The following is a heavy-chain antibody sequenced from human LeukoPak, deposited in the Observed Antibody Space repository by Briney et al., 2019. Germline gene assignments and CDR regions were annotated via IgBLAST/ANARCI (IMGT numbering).Heavy chain of an antibody. CDR2: IGYSAGDT. CDR1: GFTVSSYA. Sequence: GGSLRLSCAASGFTVSSYAMTWVRQAPGKLLEWVSAIGYSAGDTYYADSVKGRFTISRDNSMNTLYLQMSSLRADDTALYYCAKDDDGHHHGVDHWGQGTLVTVSS. J-gene: IGHJ4*02. CDR3: AKDDDGHHHGVDH. V-gene: IGHV3-23*01. D-gene: IGHD4-17*01.